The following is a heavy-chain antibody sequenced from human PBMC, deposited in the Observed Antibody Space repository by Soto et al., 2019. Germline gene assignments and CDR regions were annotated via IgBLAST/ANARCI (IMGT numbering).Heavy chain of an antibody. Sequence: EVQMLESGGGLVQPGGSLRLSCAASGFTFSSYAMSWVRQAPGKGLEWVSGIGGSGAGTNYADSVKCRFTISRDNSKNTLYLQMSSLRAEDTAVYYCARGVVIAVAGTHLDYCGQGTLVTVSS. CDR1: GFTFSSYA. CDR2: IGGSGAGT. CDR3: ARGVVIAVAGTHLDY. D-gene: IGHD6-19*01. V-gene: IGHV3-23*01. J-gene: IGHJ4*02.